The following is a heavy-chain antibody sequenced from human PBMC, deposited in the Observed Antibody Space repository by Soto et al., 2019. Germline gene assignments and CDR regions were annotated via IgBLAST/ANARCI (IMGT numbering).Heavy chain of an antibody. Sequence: QLQLQESGSGLVKPSQTLSLTCAVSGGSISSGNSYSWSWIRQPQGKGLEWIGSISHTRSTSYNPSLKGRVTMSVDKSKTQCSLKLSSVTAAEMTVYYCARAVAPYLGTWFDPGSQGTLVIVSS. CDR1: GGSISSGNSYS. V-gene: IGHV4-30-2*01. J-gene: IGHJ5*02. CDR2: ISHTRST. D-gene: IGHD3-16*01. CDR3: ARAVAPYLGTWFDP.